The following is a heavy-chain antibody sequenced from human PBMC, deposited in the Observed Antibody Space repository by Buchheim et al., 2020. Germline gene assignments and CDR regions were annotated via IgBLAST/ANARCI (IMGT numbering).Heavy chain of an antibody. Sequence: QVQLVQSGAEVKKPGSSVKVSCKASGGTFTSYAISWVRQAPGQGLEWMGGIIPIFGTTNYAQKFQGSVTIPADESTSTAYMDLSSLRYEDTAMYYCARGSPGGGTWVGYYYYGMDVWGQGST. V-gene: IGHV1-69*01. CDR2: IIPIFGTT. D-gene: IGHD3-16*01. J-gene: IGHJ6*02. CDR3: ARGSPGGGTWVGYYYYGMDV. CDR1: GGTFTSYA.